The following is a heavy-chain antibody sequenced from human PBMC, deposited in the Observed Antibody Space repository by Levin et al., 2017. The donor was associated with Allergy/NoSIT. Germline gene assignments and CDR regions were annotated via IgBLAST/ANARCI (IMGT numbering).Heavy chain of an antibody. V-gene: IGHV1-18*01. CDR3: ARDAYSTSWYNY. D-gene: IGHD6-13*01. Sequence: GASVKVSCKASGYTFTSYGITWVRQAPGQGLEWMGWISTYNGNTNYAQKLQGRVTMTTDTSTSTAYMELRSLRSDDTAVYYCARDAYSTSWYNYWGQGTLVTVSS. CDR1: GYTFTSYG. J-gene: IGHJ4*02. CDR2: ISTYNGNT.